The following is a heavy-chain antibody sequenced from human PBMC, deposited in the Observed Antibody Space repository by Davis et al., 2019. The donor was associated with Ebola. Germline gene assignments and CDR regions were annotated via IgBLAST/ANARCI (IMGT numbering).Heavy chain of an antibody. V-gene: IGHV3-30*03. D-gene: IGHD1-26*01. Sequence: PGGSLRLSCAASGFTFRTYSMSWVRQAPGKGLDWVALISYDGNNKYYTDSVKGRFTISRDISNNTLYLQMNSLRTEDTAIYYCARDLVGSTSGGHWGQGTLVTVSS. J-gene: IGHJ4*02. CDR2: ISYDGNNK. CDR1: GFTFRTYS. CDR3: ARDLVGSTSGGH.